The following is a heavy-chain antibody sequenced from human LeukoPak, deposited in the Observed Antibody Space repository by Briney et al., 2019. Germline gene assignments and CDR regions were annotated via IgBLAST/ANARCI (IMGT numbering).Heavy chain of an antibody. V-gene: IGHV3-7*03. D-gene: IGHD2-21*01. Sequence: PGGSLRFSCAASGFTFSSYWMSWVRQAPGKGLEWVANIKQDGSEKYSVDSVKGRFAISRDNAKNSLYLQMNSLRAEDTAVYYCARELTHGVRGVLYYYYGMDVWGKGTTVTVSS. CDR2: IKQDGSEK. J-gene: IGHJ6*04. CDR1: GFTFSSYW. CDR3: ARELTHGVRGVLYYYYGMDV.